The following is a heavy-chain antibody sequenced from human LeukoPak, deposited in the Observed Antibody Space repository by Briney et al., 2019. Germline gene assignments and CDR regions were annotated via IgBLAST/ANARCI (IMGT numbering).Heavy chain of an antibody. CDR1: GYTFTGYY. V-gene: IGHV1-2*02. D-gene: IGHD6-13*01. CDR3: ARLEQQTPYYYYGMDV. Sequence: ASVKVSCKASGYTFTGYYMHWVRQAPGQGLEWMGWINPNSGGTDYAQKFQGRVTMTRDTSISTAYMELSRLRSDDMAVYYCARLEQQTPYYYYGMDVWGQGTTVTVSS. J-gene: IGHJ6*02. CDR2: INPNSGGT.